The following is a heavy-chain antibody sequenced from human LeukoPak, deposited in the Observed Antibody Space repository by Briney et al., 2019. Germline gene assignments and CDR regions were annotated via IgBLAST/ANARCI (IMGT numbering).Heavy chain of an antibody. CDR2: IIPIFGTA. Sequence: ASVKVSCKASGGTFSSYTISWVRQAPGQGLEWMGGIIPIFGTANYAQKFQGRVTITADESTSTAYMELSSLRSEDTAVSYCARDYCSSTTCYRRRFDPWGQGTLVTVSS. CDR1: GGTFSSYT. V-gene: IGHV1-69*01. J-gene: IGHJ5*02. CDR3: ARDYCSSTTCYRRRFDP. D-gene: IGHD2-2*01.